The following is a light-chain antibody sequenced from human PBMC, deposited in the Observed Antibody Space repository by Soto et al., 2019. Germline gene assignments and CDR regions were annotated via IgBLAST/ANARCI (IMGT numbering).Light chain of an antibody. CDR3: QSYDSSLSAVV. CDR2: GNS. V-gene: IGLV1-40*01. J-gene: IGLJ2*01. Sequence: QSVLTQPPSVSGAPGQRGTISCTGSSSNIGAGYDVHWYQQRPGTAPKLLIYGNSNRPSGVPDRFSGSKSGTSASLAITGLQAEDEADYYCQSYDSSLSAVVFGGGTKLTVL. CDR1: SSNIGAGYD.